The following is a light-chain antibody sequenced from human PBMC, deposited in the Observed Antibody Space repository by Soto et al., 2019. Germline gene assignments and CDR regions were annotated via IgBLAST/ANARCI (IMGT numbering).Light chain of an antibody. CDR1: QSVSSY. Sequence: EIVLTQSPATLSLSPGERATLSCRASQSVSSYLAWYQQKPGQAPRLLIYDASNRATGIPARFSGSGSGTDFTLTISSLESVDFAVYYCQQRSNWPPLTFGRGTKVEIK. CDR2: DAS. CDR3: QQRSNWPPLT. V-gene: IGKV3-11*01. J-gene: IGKJ4*01.